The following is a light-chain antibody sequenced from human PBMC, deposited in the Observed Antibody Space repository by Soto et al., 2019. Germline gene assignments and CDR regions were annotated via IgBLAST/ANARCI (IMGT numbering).Light chain of an antibody. J-gene: IGKJ4*01. CDR2: DAS. Sequence: DIQMTQSPSSLSASVGDRVTITCQASQDISNYLNWYQQKPGKAPKLLIYDASNLETGVPSRFSGSGSGTDFTFTISSLQPEDIATYDGQQYDNLPLTFGGGTKVDIK. CDR3: QQYDNLPLT. CDR1: QDISNY. V-gene: IGKV1-33*01.